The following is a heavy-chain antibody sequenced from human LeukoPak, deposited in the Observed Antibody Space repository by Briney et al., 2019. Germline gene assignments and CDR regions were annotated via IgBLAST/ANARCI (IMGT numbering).Heavy chain of an antibody. CDR1: GYTFTSYG. CDR2: ISVYNGHT. D-gene: IGHD6-6*01. J-gene: IGHJ4*02. V-gene: IGHV1-18*01. CDR3: ARDDLIAPRKFDY. Sequence: ASVKVSCKASGYTFTSYGISWVRQAPGQGLEWLGWISVYNGHTNYAQKLQGRVTMTTDTSTTTAYMELRTLRSDDTAVYYCARDDLIAPRKFDYWGQGTLVTVSS.